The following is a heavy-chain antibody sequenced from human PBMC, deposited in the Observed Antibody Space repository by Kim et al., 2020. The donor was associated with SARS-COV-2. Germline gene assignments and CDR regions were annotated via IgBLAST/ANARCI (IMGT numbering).Heavy chain of an antibody. Sequence: GGSLRLSCAASGFTFSSYEMNWVRQAPGKGLEWVSYISSSGSTIYYADSVKGRFTISRDNAKNSLYLQMNSLRAEDTAVYYCARALGGIVVVAYYFDYWGQGTLVTVSS. V-gene: IGHV3-48*03. CDR1: GFTFSSYE. J-gene: IGHJ4*02. D-gene: IGHD6-19*01. CDR3: ARALGGIVVVAYYFDY. CDR2: ISSSGSTI.